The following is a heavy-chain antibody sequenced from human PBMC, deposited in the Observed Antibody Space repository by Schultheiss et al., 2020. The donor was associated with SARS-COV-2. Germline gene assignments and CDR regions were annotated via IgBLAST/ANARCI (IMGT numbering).Heavy chain of an antibody. V-gene: IGHV4-34*01. D-gene: IGHD2-21*02. J-gene: IGHJ6*02. CDR2: IYYSGST. CDR3: ASQRGRRCGGDWCGMDV. CDR1: GGSFSGYY. Sequence: SETLSLTCAVYGGSFSGYYWSWIRQHPGKGLEWIGYIYYSGSTYYNPSLKSRVTISVDTSKNQFSLKLSSVTAADTTVYYCASQRGRRCGGDWCGMDVWGQGTTVTVSS.